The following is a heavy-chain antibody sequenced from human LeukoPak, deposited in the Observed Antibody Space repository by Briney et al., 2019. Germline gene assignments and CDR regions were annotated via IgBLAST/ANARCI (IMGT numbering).Heavy chain of an antibody. V-gene: IGHV3-48*03. D-gene: IGHD3-3*01. CDR1: GFTFSSYE. CDR3: AKGEAYDFWSGLFDY. Sequence: GGSLRLSCAASGFTFSSYEMNWVRQAPGKGLEWVSYISSSGSTIYYADSVKGRFTISRDNSKNTLYLQMNSLRAEDTAVYYCAKGEAYDFWSGLFDYWGQGTLVTVSS. J-gene: IGHJ4*02. CDR2: ISSSGSTI.